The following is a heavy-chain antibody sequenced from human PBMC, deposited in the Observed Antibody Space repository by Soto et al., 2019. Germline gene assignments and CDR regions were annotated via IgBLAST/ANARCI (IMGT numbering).Heavy chain of an antibody. V-gene: IGHV4-31*03. D-gene: IGHD3-9*01. J-gene: IGHJ4*02. CDR3: ARELPLYDILTGYYGGGPFDD. CDR1: GGSISSGGYY. Sequence: SETLSLTCTVSGGSISSGGYYWSWIRQHPGKGLEWIGYIYYSGSTYYNPSLKSRVTISVDTSKNQFSLKLSSVTAADTAVYYCARELPLYDILTGYYGGGPFDDWGQGTLVTVSS. CDR2: IYYSGST.